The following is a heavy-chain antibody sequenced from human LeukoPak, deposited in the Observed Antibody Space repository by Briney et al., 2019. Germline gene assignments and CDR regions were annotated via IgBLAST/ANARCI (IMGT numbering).Heavy chain of an antibody. CDR2: INSDESST. J-gene: IGHJ4*02. CDR3: ARARSGDFDY. D-gene: IGHD3-16*01. V-gene: IGHV3-74*01. CDR1: GFTFRSYW. Sequence: PGGSLRLSCAASGFTFRSYWMHWVRQAPGKGLVWVSGINSDESSTSYADSVKGRFTISRDNAKNTLPMQMTSLRAEDTAVYYCARARSGDFDYWGQGILVTVSS.